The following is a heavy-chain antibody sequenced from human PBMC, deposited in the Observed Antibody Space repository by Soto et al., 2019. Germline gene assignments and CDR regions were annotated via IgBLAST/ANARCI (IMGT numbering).Heavy chain of an antibody. V-gene: IGHV1-69*06. CDR1: GGTFSSYA. D-gene: IGHD3-3*01. CDR2: IIPIFGTA. CDR3: GSGPLTFFGVVIRGGGYWFDP. J-gene: IGHJ5*02. Sequence: QVQLVQSGAEVKKPGSSVKVSCKASGGTFSSYAISWVRQAPGQGLEWMGGIIPIFGTANYAQKFQGRVTISGDKPASRAYMELSSLCSEDTAVYSCGSGPLTFFGVVIRGGGYWFDPWGQGTLVTVSS.